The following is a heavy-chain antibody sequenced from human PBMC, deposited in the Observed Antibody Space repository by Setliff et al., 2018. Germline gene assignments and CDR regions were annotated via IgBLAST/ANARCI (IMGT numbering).Heavy chain of an antibody. CDR2: ISPIYGYT. CDR1: GFVFTNYA. J-gene: IGHJ4*02. CDR3: VRGSGPRAVVAMPFDY. V-gene: IGHV1-18*01. Sequence: VASVKVSCKTSGFVFTNYAITWVRQAPGQGLEWMGWISPIYGYTNYAQKFQDRVTITADTSTGTAYMELRSLTSDDTAVYYCVRGSGPRAVVAMPFDYWGQGTPVTVSS. D-gene: IGHD2-2*01.